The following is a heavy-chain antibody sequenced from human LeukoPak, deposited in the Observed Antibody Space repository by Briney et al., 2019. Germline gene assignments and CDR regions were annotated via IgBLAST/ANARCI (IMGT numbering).Heavy chain of an antibody. Sequence: ASVKVSCKASGGTFSSYVISWVRQAPGQGLEWMGGIIPIFGTANYAQKFQGRVTITADESTSTAYMELSSLRSEDTAVYYCASPRDSIPYYFDYWGQGTLVTVSS. J-gene: IGHJ4*02. CDR1: GGTFSSYV. D-gene: IGHD2-21*01. CDR3: ASPRDSIPYYFDY. V-gene: IGHV1-69*13. CDR2: IIPIFGTA.